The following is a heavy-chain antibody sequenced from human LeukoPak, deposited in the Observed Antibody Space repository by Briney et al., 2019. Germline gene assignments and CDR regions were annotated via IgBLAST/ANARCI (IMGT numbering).Heavy chain of an antibody. CDR3: ASRFPYYYDSSGYYYRNY. CDR2: TSGSGGST. Sequence: PGGSLRLSCAASGFTFSSYAMSWVRQAPGKGLEWVSATSGSGGSTYYADSVKGRFTISRDNSKNTLYLQMNSLRAEDTAVYYCASRFPYYYDSSGYYYRNYWGQGTLVTVSS. V-gene: IGHV3-23*01. J-gene: IGHJ4*02. CDR1: GFTFSSYA. D-gene: IGHD3-22*01.